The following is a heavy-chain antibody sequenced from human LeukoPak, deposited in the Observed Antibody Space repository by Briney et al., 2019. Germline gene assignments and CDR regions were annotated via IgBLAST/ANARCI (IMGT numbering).Heavy chain of an antibody. Sequence: GGSLRLSCAASGFTFSSYSMNWVRQAPGKGLEWVSSISSSSSYIYCADSVKGRFTISRDNAKNSLYLQMNSLRAEDTAVYYCARDSSRDGYNLYAFDIWGQGTMVTVSS. CDR2: ISSSSSYI. J-gene: IGHJ3*02. D-gene: IGHD5-24*01. CDR3: ARDSSRDGYNLYAFDI. CDR1: GFTFSSYS. V-gene: IGHV3-21*01.